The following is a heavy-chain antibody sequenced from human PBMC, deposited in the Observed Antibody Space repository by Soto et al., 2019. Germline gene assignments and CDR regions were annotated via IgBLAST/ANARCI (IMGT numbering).Heavy chain of an antibody. D-gene: IGHD5-12*01. J-gene: IGHJ4*02. CDR1: GGSISGHS. Sequence: SETLSLTCTFSGGSISGHSWIWIRQPAGKGLEWVGHIYPSGSTSYNPSLKSRVTMSLDTSNNQFFLNLTSVTTADTAVFFCVRGRSYSVYDVWGPGILVTVSS. CDR2: IYPSGST. V-gene: IGHV4-4*07. CDR3: VRGRSYSVYDV.